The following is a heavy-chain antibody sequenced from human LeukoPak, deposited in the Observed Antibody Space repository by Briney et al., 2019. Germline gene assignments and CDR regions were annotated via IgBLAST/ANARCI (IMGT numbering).Heavy chain of an antibody. D-gene: IGHD6-19*01. Sequence: GGSLRLSCAASGFTFSSYAMHWVRQAPGKGLEGVAVISYDGSNKYYADSVKGRFTISRDNSKNTLYLQMNSLRAEDTAVYYCAREARVSGWYDYWGQGTLVTVSS. CDR1: GFTFSSYA. CDR2: ISYDGSNK. J-gene: IGHJ4*02. CDR3: AREARVSGWYDY. V-gene: IGHV3-30-3*01.